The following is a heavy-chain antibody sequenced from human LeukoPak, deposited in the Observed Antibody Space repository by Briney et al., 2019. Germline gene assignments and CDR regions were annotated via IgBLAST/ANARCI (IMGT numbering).Heavy chain of an antibody. CDR1: GFTFSSYS. Sequence: MSGGSLRLSCAASGFTFSSYSMNWVRQAPGKGLEWVSSISSSSSYIYYADSVKGRFTISRDNAKNSLYLQMNSLRAEDTAVYYCARDYDSSGSNTQPSYYYGMDVWGQGTTVTVSS. V-gene: IGHV3-21*04. CDR3: ARDYDSSGSNTQPSYYYGMDV. CDR2: ISSSSSYI. D-gene: IGHD3-22*01. J-gene: IGHJ6*02.